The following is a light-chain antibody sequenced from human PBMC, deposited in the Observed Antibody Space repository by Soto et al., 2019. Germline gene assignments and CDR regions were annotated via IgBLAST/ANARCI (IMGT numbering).Light chain of an antibody. Sequence: DIQMTQSPSTLSASVGDRVTITCRASQSISTWLVWYQQKPGKAPKLLIYDASSLERGVPSKFSGSGSGTEFTLTISSLQPDDFATYYCQQYNSYWGTFGQGTKLEIK. CDR1: QSISTW. V-gene: IGKV1-5*01. J-gene: IGKJ2*01. CDR3: QQYNSYWGT. CDR2: DAS.